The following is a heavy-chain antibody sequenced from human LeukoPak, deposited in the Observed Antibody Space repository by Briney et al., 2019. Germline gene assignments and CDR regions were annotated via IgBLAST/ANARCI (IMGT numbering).Heavy chain of an antibody. CDR2: VSYDGSNK. CDR1: GFTFSNYA. CDR3: ARDRTLYGMDV. J-gene: IGHJ6*02. V-gene: IGHV3-30*14. D-gene: IGHD3/OR15-3a*01. Sequence: GGSLRLSCAASGFTFSNYAMHWVRQPPGKGLEWVAVVSYDGSNKYYADSVKGRFTISRHNSKDTLYLQMNSLRAEDTAVYYCARDRTLYGMDVWGQGTTVTVSS.